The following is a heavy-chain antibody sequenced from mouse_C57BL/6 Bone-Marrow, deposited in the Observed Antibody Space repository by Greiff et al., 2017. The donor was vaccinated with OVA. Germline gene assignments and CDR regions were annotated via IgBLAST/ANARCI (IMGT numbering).Heavy chain of an antibody. V-gene: IGHV1-62-2*01. CDR2: FYPGSGSI. CDR1: GYTFTEYT. Sequence: VQLQQSGAELVKPGASVKLSCKASGYTFTEYTIHWVKQRSGQGLEWIGWFYPGSGSIKYNEKFKDKATLTADNSSSTVYMERSRLTSEDSAVYFCARHEGRAYYYGSSYWYCDVWGTGTTVTVSS. J-gene: IGHJ1*03. D-gene: IGHD1-1*01. CDR3: ARHEGRAYYYGSSYWYCDV.